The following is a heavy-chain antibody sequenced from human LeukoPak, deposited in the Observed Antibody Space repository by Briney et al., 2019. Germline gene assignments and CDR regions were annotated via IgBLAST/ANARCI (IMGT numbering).Heavy chain of an antibody. Sequence: SVKVSCKASGGTFISYAISWVRQAPGQGLEWMGGIIPIFGTANYTQKFQGRVTITADKSTSTAYMELSSLRSEDTAVYYCATHYDILTGRFDYWGQGTLVTVSS. CDR3: ATHYDILTGRFDY. CDR1: GGTFISYA. V-gene: IGHV1-69*06. D-gene: IGHD3-9*01. J-gene: IGHJ4*02. CDR2: IIPIFGTA.